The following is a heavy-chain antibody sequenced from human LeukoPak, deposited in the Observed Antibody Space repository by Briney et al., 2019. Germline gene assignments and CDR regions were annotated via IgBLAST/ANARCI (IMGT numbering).Heavy chain of an antibody. Sequence: GGSLRLSCAASRFTFSSYAMSWVRQAPGKGLEWVSAISGSGASTYYADSVKGRFTISRDNSKDTLYLQMNSLRAEDTAVYYCARDPSGGSPDAFDIWGQGTMVTVSS. J-gene: IGHJ3*02. CDR2: ISGSGAST. CDR3: ARDPSGGSPDAFDI. V-gene: IGHV3-23*01. CDR1: RFTFSSYA. D-gene: IGHD2-15*01.